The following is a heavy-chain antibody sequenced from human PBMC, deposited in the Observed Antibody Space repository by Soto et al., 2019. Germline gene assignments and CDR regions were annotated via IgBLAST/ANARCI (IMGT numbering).Heavy chain of an antibody. CDR3: ARQGLRYSSFVY. V-gene: IGHV4-34*01. D-gene: IGHD6-13*01. Sequence: PSETLSLTCAVYGGSFSGYYWSWIRQPPGKGLEWIGEINHSGSTNYNPSLKSRVTISVDTSKNQFSLKLSSVTAADTAVYYCARQGLRYSSFVYWGQGTLVTVSS. CDR1: GGSFSGYY. J-gene: IGHJ4*02. CDR2: INHSGST.